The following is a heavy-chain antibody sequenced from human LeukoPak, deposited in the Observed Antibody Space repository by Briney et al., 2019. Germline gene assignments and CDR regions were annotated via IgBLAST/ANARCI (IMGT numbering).Heavy chain of an antibody. CDR3: ARVGYYDSSGYFNY. D-gene: IGHD3-22*01. CDR1: GYSISSGYY. Sequence: SETLSLTCTVSGYSISSGYYWGWIRQPPGKGLEWIGSIYHSGSTYYNPSLKSRVTISVDTSKNQFSLKLSSVTAADTAVYYCARVGYYDSSGYFNYWGQGTLVTVSS. CDR2: IYHSGST. V-gene: IGHV4-38-2*02. J-gene: IGHJ4*02.